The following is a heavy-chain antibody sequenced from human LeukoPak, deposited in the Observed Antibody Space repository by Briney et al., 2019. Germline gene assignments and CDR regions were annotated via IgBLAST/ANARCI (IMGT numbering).Heavy chain of an antibody. V-gene: IGHV3-53*01. CDR3: ARQQQEATAGKFLFEY. J-gene: IGHJ4*02. Sequence: GGSLRLSCAASGFTVRRNYMSWVRQAPGKGLEWLSIIYNGGNTVYADSVKGRFTISSDDSKNTLHLQMISLRGEDTAVYYCARQQQEATAGKFLFEYWGQGALVTVSS. CDR1: GFTVRRNY. CDR2: IYNGGNT. D-gene: IGHD6-13*01.